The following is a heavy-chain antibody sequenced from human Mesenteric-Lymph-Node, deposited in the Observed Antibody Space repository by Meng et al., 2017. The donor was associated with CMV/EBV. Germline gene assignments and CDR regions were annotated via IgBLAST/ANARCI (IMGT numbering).Heavy chain of an antibody. D-gene: IGHD2-2*01. CDR3: ARGPVYCSSTSCFSYWYFDL. CDR2: IYYSGGT. J-gene: IGHJ2*01. CDR1: SSSYY. Sequence: SSSYYWGWIRQPPGKGLEWIGSIYYSGGTYYNPSLKSRVTMSVDTSKNQFSLKLSSVTAADTAVYYCARGPVYCSSTSCFSYWYFDLWGRGTLVTVSS. V-gene: IGHV4-39*07.